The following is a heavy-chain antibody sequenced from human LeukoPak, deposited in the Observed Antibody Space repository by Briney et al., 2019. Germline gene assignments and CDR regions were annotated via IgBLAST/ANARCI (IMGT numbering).Heavy chain of an antibody. J-gene: IGHJ4*02. CDR2: IDYSGST. CDR3: ARVYSWFGDTPIDY. CDR1: GGXISSHY. Sequence: PSETLSLTCTVSGGXISSHYWSWIRQPPGKGLEWIGYIDYSGSTNYNPSLKSRVTISVDTSKNQFSLKLSSVTAADTAVYYCARVYSWFGDTPIDYWAREPWSPSPQ. D-gene: IGHD3-10*01. V-gene: IGHV4-59*11.